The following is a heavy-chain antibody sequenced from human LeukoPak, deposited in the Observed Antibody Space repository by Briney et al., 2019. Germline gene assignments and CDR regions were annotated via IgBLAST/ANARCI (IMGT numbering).Heavy chain of an antibody. V-gene: IGHV4-4*07. CDR2: IYTSGST. D-gene: IGHD6-6*01. Sequence: SETLSLTCTVSGGSISSYYWSWIRQPAGKGLEWIGRIYTSGSTSYNPSLKSRVTMSVDTSKNQFSLKLSSVTAADTAVYYCARGGSSPSLYYYYYYMDVWGKGTTVTVSS. CDR3: ARGGSSPSLYYYYYYMDV. CDR1: GGSISSYY. J-gene: IGHJ6*03.